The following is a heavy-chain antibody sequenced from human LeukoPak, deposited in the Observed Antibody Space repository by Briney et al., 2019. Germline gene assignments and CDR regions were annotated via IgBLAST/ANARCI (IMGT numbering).Heavy chain of an antibody. Sequence: PGGSLRLSCAASGFTVSNNYMSWVRQPPGKGLEWIGEIYHSGSTNYNPSLKSRVTISVDKSKNQFSLKLSSVTAADTAVYYCARDSLAARPLADWGQGTLVTVSS. D-gene: IGHD6-6*01. J-gene: IGHJ4*02. CDR2: IYHSGST. V-gene: IGHV4-4*02. CDR1: GFTVSNNY. CDR3: ARDSLAARPLAD.